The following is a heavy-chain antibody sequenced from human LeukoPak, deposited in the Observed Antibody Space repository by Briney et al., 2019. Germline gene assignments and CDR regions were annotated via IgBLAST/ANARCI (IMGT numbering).Heavy chain of an antibody. CDR2: IIPIFGTA. Sequence: GSSVKVSCKASGGTFSSYAISWARQAPGQGLEWMGGIIPIFGTANYAQKFQGRVTITADESTSTAYMELSSLRPEDTAVYYCARAYYDILTGPQDYYYYGMDVWGKGTTVTVST. D-gene: IGHD3-9*01. CDR3: ARAYYDILTGPQDYYYYGMDV. CDR1: GGTFSSYA. V-gene: IGHV1-69*01. J-gene: IGHJ6*04.